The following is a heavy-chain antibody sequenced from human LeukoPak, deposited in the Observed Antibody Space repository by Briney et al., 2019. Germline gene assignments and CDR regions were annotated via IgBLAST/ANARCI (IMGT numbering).Heavy chain of an antibody. CDR2: IYYSGST. V-gene: IGHV4-30-4*01. D-gene: IGHD2-2*01. J-gene: IGHJ4*02. CDR1: GGSISSGDYY. Sequence: SQTLSLTCTVSGGSISSGDYYWGWLRQPPGKGLEWIGYIYYSGSTYYNPSLKSRATISVDTSKNQFSLKLSSVTAADTAVYYCAREGVPAAHFDYWGQGTLVTVSS. CDR3: AREGVPAAHFDY.